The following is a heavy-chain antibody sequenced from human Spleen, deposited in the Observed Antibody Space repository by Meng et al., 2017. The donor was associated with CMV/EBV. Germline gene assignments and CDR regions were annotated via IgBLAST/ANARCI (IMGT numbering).Heavy chain of an antibody. CDR3: AKDLWFIQQRGSSRITVGATNPDY. D-gene: IGHD1-26*01. J-gene: IGHJ4*02. V-gene: IGHV3-33*06. Sequence: MHWVRQAPGKGLEWLAVIGYDGSNKYNANSVTGRFAISRDNSKNTLYLQMNSLRAEDTAVYYCAKDLWFIQQRGSSRITVGATNPDYWGQGTLVTVSS. CDR2: IGYDGSNK.